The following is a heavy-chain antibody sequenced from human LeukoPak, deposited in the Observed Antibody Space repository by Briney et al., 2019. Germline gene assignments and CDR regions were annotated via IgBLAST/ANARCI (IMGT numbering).Heavy chain of an antibody. CDR3: ARDCDYYGSGPAACY. CDR2: IYYSGST. V-gene: IGHV4-39*07. J-gene: IGHJ4*02. D-gene: IGHD3-10*01. Sequence: SETLSLTCTVSGGSISSSSYYWGWIRQPPGKGLEWIGSIYYSGSTYYNPSLKSRVTISVDTSKNQFSLKLSSVTAADTAVYYCARDCDYYGSGPAACYWGQGTLVTVSS. CDR1: GGSISSSSYY.